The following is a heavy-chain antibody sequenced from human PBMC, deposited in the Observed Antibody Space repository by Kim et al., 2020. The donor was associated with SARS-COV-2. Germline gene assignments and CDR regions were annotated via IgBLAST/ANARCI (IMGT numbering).Heavy chain of an antibody. J-gene: IGHJ4*02. D-gene: IGHD5-12*01. V-gene: IGHV1-46*01. Sequence: SYAQRFQGRVTMTRDTSTSTVYMELSSLRSEDTAVYYCARDERYSGYPDYWGQGTLVTVSS. CDR3: ARDERYSGYPDY.